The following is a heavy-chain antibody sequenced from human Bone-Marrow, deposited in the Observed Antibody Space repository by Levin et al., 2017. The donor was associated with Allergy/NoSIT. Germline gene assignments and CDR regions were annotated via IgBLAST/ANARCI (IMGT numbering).Heavy chain of an antibody. V-gene: IGHV3-11*01. Sequence: PGGSLRLSCAASGFTFSDYYMSWIRQAPGKGLEWVSYISSSGSTIYYADSVKGRFTISRDNAKNSLYLQMNSLRAEDTAVYYCARDGKGELVVVPAAIRDYYYYGMDVWGQGTTVTVSS. CDR1: GFTFSDYY. D-gene: IGHD2-2*02. J-gene: IGHJ6*02. CDR3: ARDGKGELVVVPAAIRDYYYYGMDV. CDR2: ISSSGSTI.